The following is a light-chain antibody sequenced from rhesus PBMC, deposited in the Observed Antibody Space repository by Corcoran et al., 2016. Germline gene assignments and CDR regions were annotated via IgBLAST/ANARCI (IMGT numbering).Light chain of an antibody. Sequence: EIVMTQSPATLALSPGERATLSCRASQSVSSYLAWYQQKPGQAPRLLAYGASSRATGIPDRFSGRGSGTEFTLTISSLEAEDFGVYFCLQSSNWPHLTFGGGTKVEIK. CDR2: GAS. CDR3: LQSSNWPHLT. CDR1: QSVSSY. J-gene: IGKJ4*01. V-gene: IGKV3-24*04.